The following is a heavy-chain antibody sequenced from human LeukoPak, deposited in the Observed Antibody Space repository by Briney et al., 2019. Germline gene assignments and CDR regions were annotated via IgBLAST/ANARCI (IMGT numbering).Heavy chain of an antibody. V-gene: IGHV1-2*02. CDR2: INPNSGGT. CDR1: GYTFTGYY. Sequence: ASVKVSCTASGYTFTGYYMHWVRQAPRQGLEWMGWINPNSGGTNYAQKIQGRVTMTRDTSISTAYMELSRLRSDDTAVYYCACDCLGGYCFDYWGQGTLVTVSS. CDR3: ACDCLGGYCFDY. D-gene: IGHD3-16*01. J-gene: IGHJ4*02.